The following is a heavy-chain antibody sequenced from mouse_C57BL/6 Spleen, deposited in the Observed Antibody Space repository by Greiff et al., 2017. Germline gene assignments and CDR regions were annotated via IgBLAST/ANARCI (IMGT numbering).Heavy chain of an antibody. D-gene: IGHD2-2*01. J-gene: IGHJ3*01. Sequence: VQLQQSGAELVRPGTSVKVSCKASGYAFTNYLIEWVKQRPGQGLEWIGVINPGSGGTNYNEKFKGKATLTADKSSSTAYMQLSSLTSEDSAVYFCARWYGYPSYWGQGTLVTVSA. CDR2: INPGSGGT. CDR3: ARWYGYPSY. V-gene: IGHV1-54*01. CDR1: GYAFTNYL.